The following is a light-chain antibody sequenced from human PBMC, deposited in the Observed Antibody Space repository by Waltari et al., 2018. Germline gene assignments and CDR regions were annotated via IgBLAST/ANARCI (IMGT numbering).Light chain of an antibody. V-gene: IGLV3-1*01. CDR2: QDT. J-gene: IGLJ2*01. Sequence: SYELTQPPSLSVSPGQTATLTCSGAKLGDKSVSWYQQKSGQSPVLVIFQDTRRPSGIPERFSGSSSGNTATLTISGTQTLDEADYYCQAWDSRTYVVFGGGTKVTVL. CDR1: KLGDKS. CDR3: QAWDSRTYVV.